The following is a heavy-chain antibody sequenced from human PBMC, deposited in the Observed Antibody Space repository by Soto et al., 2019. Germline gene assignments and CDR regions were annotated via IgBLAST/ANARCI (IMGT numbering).Heavy chain of an antibody. CDR1: GFTFSSYS. Sequence: GGSLRLSCAASGFTFSSYSMNWVRQAPGKGLEWVSSISSSSSYIYYADSVKGRFTISRDNAKNSPYLQMNSLRAEDTAVYYCARVKDTAMVPYYFDYWGQGTLVTVSS. D-gene: IGHD5-18*01. CDR2: ISSSSSYI. J-gene: IGHJ4*02. CDR3: ARVKDTAMVPYYFDY. V-gene: IGHV3-21*01.